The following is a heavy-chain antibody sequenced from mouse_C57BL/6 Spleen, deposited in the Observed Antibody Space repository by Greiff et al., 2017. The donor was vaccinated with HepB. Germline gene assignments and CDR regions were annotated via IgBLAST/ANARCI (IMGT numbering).Heavy chain of an antibody. V-gene: IGHV1-53*01. CDR3: ARGTSWYSNSGDAMDY. D-gene: IGHD2-5*01. Sequence: QVQLKQPGTELVKPGASVKLSCKASGYTFTSYWMHWVKQRPGQGLEWIGNINPSNGGTNYNEKFKSKATLTVDKSSSTAYMQLSSLTSEDSAVYYCARGTSWYSNSGDAMDYWGQGTSVTVSS. CDR2: INPSNGGT. CDR1: GYTFTSYW. J-gene: IGHJ4*01.